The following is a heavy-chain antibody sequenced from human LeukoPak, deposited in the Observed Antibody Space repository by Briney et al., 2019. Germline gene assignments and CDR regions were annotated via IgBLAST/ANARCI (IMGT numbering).Heavy chain of an antibody. J-gene: IGHJ3*02. CDR3: ARPMVRGVTNAFDI. CDR2: ISAYNGNT. CDR1: GYTFTSYG. D-gene: IGHD3-10*01. V-gene: IGHV1-18*01. Sequence: ASVKVSCKASGYTFTSYGISWVRQAPGQGLEWMGWISAYNGNTNYAQKLQGRVTMTRDMSTSTVYMELSSLRSEDTAVYYCARPMVRGVTNAFDIWGQGTMVTVSS.